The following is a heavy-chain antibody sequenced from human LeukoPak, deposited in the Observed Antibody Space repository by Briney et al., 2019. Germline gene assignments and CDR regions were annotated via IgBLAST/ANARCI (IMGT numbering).Heavy chain of an antibody. J-gene: IGHJ6*02. D-gene: IGHD5-18*01. CDR1: GYTFTDYY. CDR2: INPKTGGT. V-gene: IGHV1-2*02. CDR3: ARLKIQVFLDYSNYGMDV. Sequence: RASVKVSCKASGYTFTDYYMHWVRQAPGQGPEWMGWINPKTGGTHYAQRFQGRVTMTRDTSIRTAYMELSRLRSDDTAVYFCARLKIQVFLDYSNYGMDVWGQGTTVTVSS.